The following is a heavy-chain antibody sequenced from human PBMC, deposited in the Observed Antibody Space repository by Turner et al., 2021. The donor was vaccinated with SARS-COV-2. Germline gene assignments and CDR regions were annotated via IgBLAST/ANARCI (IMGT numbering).Heavy chain of an antibody. D-gene: IGHD5-18*01. J-gene: IGHJ6*02. CDR1: GGSISSITYY. CDR2: IYYSGIT. V-gene: IGHV4-39*01. Sequence: QLQLQASGPGLVKPSETLSLTCTVSGGSISSITYYWGWIRQPPGKGLEWIGNIYYSGITYYNPSLKSRVTISVDTSKNQFSLKLSSVTAADTAVYYCARLMDTAMDYYGMDVWGQGTTVTVSS. CDR3: ARLMDTAMDYYGMDV.